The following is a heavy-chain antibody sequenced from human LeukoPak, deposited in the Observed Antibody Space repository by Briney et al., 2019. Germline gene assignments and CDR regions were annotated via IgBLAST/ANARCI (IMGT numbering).Heavy chain of an antibody. Sequence: SETLSLTCTVSGYSISTGYYWDWIRQPPGKGLEWIGTFYHGGSTYYNPSLKSRVTISLDTSRNQFSLKLNSVTAADTAVYYCAKSNGYGLIDIWGQGTMVTASS. V-gene: IGHV4-38-2*02. CDR1: GYSISTGYY. J-gene: IGHJ3*02. D-gene: IGHD3-22*01. CDR2: FYHGGST. CDR3: AKSNGYGLIDI.